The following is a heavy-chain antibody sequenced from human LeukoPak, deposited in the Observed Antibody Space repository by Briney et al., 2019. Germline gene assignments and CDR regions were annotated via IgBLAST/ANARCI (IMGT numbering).Heavy chain of an antibody. V-gene: IGHV3-66*01. J-gene: IGHJ4*02. CDR3: ARDLRRERGSIDY. D-gene: IGHD1-26*01. CDR1: GFTVSSYY. CDR2: IYSGGST. Sequence: GGSLRLSCAASGFTVSSYYMSWVRQAPGKGLEWVSVIYSGGSTYYADSVKGRFTISRDNSKNTLYLQMNSLRAEDTAVYYCARDLRRERGSIDYWGQGTLVTVSS.